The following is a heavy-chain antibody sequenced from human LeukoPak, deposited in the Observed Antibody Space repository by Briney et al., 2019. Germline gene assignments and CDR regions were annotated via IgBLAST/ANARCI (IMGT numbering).Heavy chain of an antibody. CDR1: SRYA. V-gene: IGHV3-23*01. Sequence: GGSLRLSCAASSRYAMSWVRQAPGQGLEWVSAITSSGYNTYYADSVKGRFTISRDNSKNTLYLQLNGLRVEDTAVYYCAKSNGYFEYWGQGTLVPVSS. J-gene: IGHJ4*02. CDR3: AKSNGYFEY. D-gene: IGHD3-22*01. CDR2: ITSSGYNT.